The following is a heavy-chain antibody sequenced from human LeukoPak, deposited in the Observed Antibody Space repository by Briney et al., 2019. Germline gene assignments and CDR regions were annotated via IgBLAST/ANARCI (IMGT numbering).Heavy chain of an antibody. J-gene: IGHJ4*02. V-gene: IGHV3-23*01. CDR1: GFTFGSYA. CDR2: ISGNSEYT. D-gene: IGHD6-13*01. Sequence: GGSLRLSCAASGFTFGSYAMSWVRQAPGKGLEWVSAISGNSEYTYYADSVKGRFTISRDNSKNTLYLQMNSLRAEGTAVYYCAKGNAAAAATVDYWGQGTLVTVSS. CDR3: AKGNAAAAATVDY.